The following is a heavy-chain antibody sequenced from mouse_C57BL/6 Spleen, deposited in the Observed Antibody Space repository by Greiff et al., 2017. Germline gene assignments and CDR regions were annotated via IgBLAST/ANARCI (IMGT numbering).Heavy chain of an antibody. CDR1: GYAFSSYW. CDR3: ARNRYYGSRHFDY. V-gene: IGHV1-80*01. J-gene: IGHJ2*01. D-gene: IGHD1-1*01. Sequence: VQLQQSGAELVKPGASVKISCKASGYAFSSYWMNWVKQRPGKGLEWIGQIYPGDGDTNYNGKFKGKATLTADKSSSTAYMQLSSLTSEDSAVYFCARNRYYGSRHFDYWGQGTTLTVSS. CDR2: IYPGDGDT.